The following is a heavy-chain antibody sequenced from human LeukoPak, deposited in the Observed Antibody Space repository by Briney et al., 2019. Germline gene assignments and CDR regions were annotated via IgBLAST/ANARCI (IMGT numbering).Heavy chain of an antibody. D-gene: IGHD4-23*01. CDR2: IYSGGTT. V-gene: IGHV3-53*01. CDR1: GFTFSSYA. J-gene: IGHJ4*02. Sequence: PGGSLRLSCAASGFTFSSYAMSWVRQAPGKGLEWVSLIYSGGTTYYADSVKGRFTISSDTSNNTLYLQMNSLRAEDTAVYYCARRAGGYSHPYDYWGQGILVTVSS. CDR3: ARRAGGYSHPYDY.